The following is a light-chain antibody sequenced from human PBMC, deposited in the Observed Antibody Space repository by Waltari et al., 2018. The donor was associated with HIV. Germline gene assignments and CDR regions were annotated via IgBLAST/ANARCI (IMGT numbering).Light chain of an antibody. CDR2: EDN. Sequence: NFMLTQPHSVSESPGKTVTISCTGSSGSIASNYVQWYQQRPDSAPTTVIYEDNQRPSGVPDRFSGSIDSSSNSASLTISGLKTEDEADYYCQSYDSRGWVFGGGTKLTVL. V-gene: IGLV6-57*02. J-gene: IGLJ3*02. CDR1: SGSIASNY. CDR3: QSYDSRGWV.